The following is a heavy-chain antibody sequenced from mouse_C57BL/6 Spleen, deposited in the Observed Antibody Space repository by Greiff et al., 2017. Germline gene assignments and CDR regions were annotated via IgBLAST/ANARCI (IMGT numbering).Heavy chain of an antibody. V-gene: IGHV7-3*01. J-gene: IGHJ2*01. CDR3: ARVEGTTVGFDY. D-gene: IGHD1-1*01. Sequence: EVMLVESGGGLVQPGGSLSLSCAASGFTFTDYYMSWVRQPPGKALEWLGFIRNKANGYTTEYSASVKGRFTISRDNSQSILYLQMNALRAEDSATYYCARVEGTTVGFDYGGQGTTLTVSS. CDR1: GFTFTDYY. CDR2: IRNKANGYTT.